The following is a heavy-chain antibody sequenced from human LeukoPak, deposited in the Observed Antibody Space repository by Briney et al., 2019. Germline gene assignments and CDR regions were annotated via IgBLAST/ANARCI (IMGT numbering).Heavy chain of an antibody. Sequence: SVKVSCKASGGTFSSYAISWVRQAPGQGLEWMGGIIPISGTANYAQKFQGRVTITADKSTSTAYMELSSLRSEDTAVYYCARDFGPNGMRAFDIWGQGTMVTVSS. CDR1: GGTFSSYA. V-gene: IGHV1-69*06. CDR3: ARDFGPNGMRAFDI. CDR2: IIPISGTA. J-gene: IGHJ3*02. D-gene: IGHD3-16*01.